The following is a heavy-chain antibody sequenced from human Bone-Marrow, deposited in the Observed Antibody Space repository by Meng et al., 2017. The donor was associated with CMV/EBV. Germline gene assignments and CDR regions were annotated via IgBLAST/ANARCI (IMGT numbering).Heavy chain of an antibody. Sequence: GESLKISCAASGFTFSSYAMHWVRQAPGKGLEWVAVISYDGSNKYYADSVKGRFTISRDNSKNTLYLQMNSLRAEDTAVYYCARVGAGADYWGQGTLVTVSS. CDR1: GFTFSSYA. CDR3: ARVGAGADY. V-gene: IGHV3-30*04. J-gene: IGHJ4*02. D-gene: IGHD3-16*01. CDR2: ISYDGSNK.